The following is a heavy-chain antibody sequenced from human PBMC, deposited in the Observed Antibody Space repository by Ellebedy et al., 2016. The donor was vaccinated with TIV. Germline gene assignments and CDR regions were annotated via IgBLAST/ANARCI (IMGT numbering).Heavy chain of an antibody. CDR3: AGSWGWRHEY. CDR2: IKQDASET. D-gene: IGHD1-26*01. V-gene: IGHV3-7*01. Sequence: GGSLRLXCRGSGFFFSDFWMNWVRQAPGKGLEWVGNIKQDASETLYVDSVKGRFTISRDNARNSLYLQINDLRAEDTAVYYCAGSWGWRHEYWGQGTLVTVSS. CDR1: GFFFSDFW. J-gene: IGHJ4*02.